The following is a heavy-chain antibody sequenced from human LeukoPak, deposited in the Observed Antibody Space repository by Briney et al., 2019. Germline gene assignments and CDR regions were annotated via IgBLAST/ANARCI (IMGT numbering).Heavy chain of an antibody. CDR3: AINYYDSSGYYYYFDY. D-gene: IGHD3-22*01. Sequence: ASVKVSCKASGYTITSYGISWVRQAPGQGLEWMGWISAYNGNTNYTQKLQGRVTMTTDTSTSTAYMELRSLRSDDTAVYYCAINYYDSSGYYYYFDYWGQGTLVTVSS. CDR1: GYTITSYG. CDR2: ISAYNGNT. J-gene: IGHJ4*02. V-gene: IGHV1-18*01.